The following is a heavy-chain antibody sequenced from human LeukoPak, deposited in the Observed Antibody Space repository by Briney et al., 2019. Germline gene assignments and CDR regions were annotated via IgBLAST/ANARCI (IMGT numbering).Heavy chain of an antibody. D-gene: IGHD3-22*01. CDR3: NYYESSVYHQYFDY. V-gene: IGHV1-8*03. Sequence: ASVKVSCKASGYTFTSYDINWVRQATGQGLEWMGWMNPNSGNTGYAQKFQGRVTITADESTSTAYMELSSLRSEDTAVYYCNYYESSVYHQYFDYWGQGTLVTVSS. J-gene: IGHJ4*02. CDR1: GYTFTSYD. CDR2: MNPNSGNT.